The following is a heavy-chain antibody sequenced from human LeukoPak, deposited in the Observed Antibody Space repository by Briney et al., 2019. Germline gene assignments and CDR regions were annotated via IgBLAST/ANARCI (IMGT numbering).Heavy chain of an antibody. J-gene: IGHJ6*03. CDR2: IYYSGST. V-gene: IGHV4-59*01. CDR1: GGSISSYY. D-gene: IGHD2-15*01. Sequence: SETLSLTCTVSGGSISSYYWSWIRQPPGKGLEWIGYIYYSGSTNYNPSLKSRVTISVDTSKNQFSLKLSPVTAADTAVYYCARLVVVVAATRYYYYYYYMDVWGKGTTVTVSS. CDR3: ARLVVVVAATRYYYYYYYMDV.